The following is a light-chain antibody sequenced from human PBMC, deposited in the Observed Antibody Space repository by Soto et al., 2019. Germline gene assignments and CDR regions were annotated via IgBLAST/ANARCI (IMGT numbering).Light chain of an antibody. CDR2: EVS. Sequence: QSALTQPPSASGTPGQSVTIPCTGTSSDVGDYNYVSWYQQHPGKAPKLMIYEVSKRPSGVPDRFSGSKSGNTASLTVSGLQVEDEADYYCSSFEASNNLLFGGGTKLTVL. CDR3: SSFEASNNLL. V-gene: IGLV2-8*01. J-gene: IGLJ2*01. CDR1: SSDVGDYNY.